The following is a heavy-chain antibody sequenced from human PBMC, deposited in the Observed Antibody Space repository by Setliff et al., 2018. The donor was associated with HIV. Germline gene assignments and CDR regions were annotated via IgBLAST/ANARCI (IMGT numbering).Heavy chain of an antibody. CDR2: IDYSGST. V-gene: IGHV4-59*01. CDR1: GGSISSYY. J-gene: IGHJ6*03. Sequence: SETLSLTCKVSGGSISSYYWSWIRQPPGKGLEWIGYIDYSGSTNYNASLRSRVTISADTSKNQFSLKLSSVTAADTAVYYCASSSGSLYYMDVWGKGTTVTVSS. D-gene: IGHD1-26*01. CDR3: ASSSGSLYYMDV.